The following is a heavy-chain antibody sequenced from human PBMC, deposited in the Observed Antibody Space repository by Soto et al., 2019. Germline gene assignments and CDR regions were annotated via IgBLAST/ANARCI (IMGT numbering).Heavy chain of an antibody. CDR2: ISGSGGST. CDR1: GFTYNNYA. Sequence: GGSLRLSCAASGFTYNNYAMSGVRQAPGKGLEWVSAISGSGGSTYYADSVKGRFTISRDNSKNTLYLQMNSLRAEDTAVYYCASNLRGSSAADDYWGQGTLVTVSS. J-gene: IGHJ4*02. V-gene: IGHV3-23*01. CDR3: ASNLRGSSAADDY. D-gene: IGHD3-16*01.